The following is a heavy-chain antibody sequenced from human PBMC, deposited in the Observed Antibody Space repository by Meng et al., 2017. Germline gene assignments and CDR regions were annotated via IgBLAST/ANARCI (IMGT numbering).Heavy chain of an antibody. J-gene: IGHJ6*02. CDR2: ISYDGSNK. CDR1: GFTFSSYA. V-gene: IGHV3-30*01. Sequence: GESLKISCAASGFTFSSYAMHWVRQAPGKGLEWVAVISYDGSNKYYADSVKGRFTISRDNSKNTLYLQMNSLRAEDTAVHYCARAPTRSNYYYYGMDVWGQGTTVTVSS. CDR3: ARAPTRSNYYYYGMDV.